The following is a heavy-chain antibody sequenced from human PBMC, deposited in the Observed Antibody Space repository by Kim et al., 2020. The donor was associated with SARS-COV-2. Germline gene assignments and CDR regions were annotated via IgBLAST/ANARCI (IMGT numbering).Heavy chain of an antibody. D-gene: IGHD3-10*01. V-gene: IGHV3-33*06. CDR2: IWFDGTNK. CDR3: AKSGLDGSGPSGYYYYGMDV. CDR1: GFTFSSYG. Sequence: GGSLRLSCAASGFTFSSYGMHWVRQAPGKGLEWVAVIWFDGTNKYYADSVKGRFTISRDNSKNTLYLQMNSLRAEDTAVYYCAKSGLDGSGPSGYYYYGMDVWGQGTTVTVSS. J-gene: IGHJ6*02.